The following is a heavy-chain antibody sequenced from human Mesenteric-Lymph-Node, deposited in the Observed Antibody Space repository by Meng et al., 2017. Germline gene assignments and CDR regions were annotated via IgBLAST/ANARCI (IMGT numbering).Heavy chain of an antibody. J-gene: IGHJ4*02. Sequence: QVQWQGSGPGLVKPSGTLSLTCAVSGGSISSSNWWSWVRQPPGKGLEWIGEIYHSGSTNYNPSLKSRVTISVDTSKNQFSLKLSSVTAADTAVYYCARGFLSFVRVFDYWGQGTLVTVSS. CDR2: IYHSGST. D-gene: IGHD2/OR15-2a*01. CDR1: GGSISSSNW. V-gene: IGHV4-4*02. CDR3: ARGFLSFVRVFDY.